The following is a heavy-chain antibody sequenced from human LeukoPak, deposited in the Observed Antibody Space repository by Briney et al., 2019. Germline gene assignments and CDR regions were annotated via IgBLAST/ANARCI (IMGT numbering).Heavy chain of an antibody. J-gene: IGHJ4*02. CDR2: ISGSGTST. Sequence: GGSLRLSCAASGFTFSSYAMSWARQAPGKGLEWVSAISGSGTSTYYADSVKGRFTISRDNSKNTLYLQMNSLRAEDTAVYYCAKDGRGWYPTVFYFDYWGQGTLVTVSS. CDR1: GFTFSSYA. D-gene: IGHD6-19*01. CDR3: AKDGRGWYPTVFYFDY. V-gene: IGHV3-23*01.